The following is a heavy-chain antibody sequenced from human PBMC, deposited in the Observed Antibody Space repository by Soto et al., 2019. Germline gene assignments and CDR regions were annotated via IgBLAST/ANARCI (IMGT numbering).Heavy chain of an antibody. CDR3: AHSGYQLLFGRNTVDV. CDR2: IYWDDGK. CDR1: GLSLSTSGVS. J-gene: IGHJ3*01. D-gene: IGHD2-2*01. V-gene: IGHV2-5*02. Sequence: QITLKESGPPLMKPTQTLTLTCTVSGLSLSTSGVSVGWIRQPPGKALEWVALIYWDDGKRYNPSLKSRVTIAKDTSKNQVVLTVTNMDPDDTATYYCAHSGYQLLFGRNTVDVWGPGTLVTVSS.